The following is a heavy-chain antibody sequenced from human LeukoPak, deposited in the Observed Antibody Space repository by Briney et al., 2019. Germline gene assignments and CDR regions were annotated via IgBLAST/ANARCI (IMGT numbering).Heavy chain of an antibody. Sequence: GASVKVSCKASGYTFTSYGISWVRQAPGQGLEWMGWISAYNGNTNYAQKLQGRVTMTTDTSTSTAYMELGSLRSDDTAVYYCARDRYYDSSGYYHYWGQGTLVTVSS. J-gene: IGHJ4*02. CDR2: ISAYNGNT. CDR1: GYTFTSYG. V-gene: IGHV1-18*01. D-gene: IGHD3-22*01. CDR3: ARDRYYDSSGYYHY.